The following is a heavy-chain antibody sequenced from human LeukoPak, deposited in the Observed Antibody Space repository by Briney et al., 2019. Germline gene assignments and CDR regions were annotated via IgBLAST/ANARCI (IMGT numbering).Heavy chain of an antibody. CDR3: ARGVAGYGPYDY. D-gene: IGHD5-12*01. V-gene: IGHV4-59*01. CDR1: GGSFSTYY. CDR2: ISYSGST. J-gene: IGHJ4*02. Sequence: SETLSLTCAVYGGSFSTYYWSWIRQPPGKGLEWIGYISYSGSTNYNPSLKSRVTISLDTPKNQFSLRLNSVTAADTAVYYCARGVAGYGPYDYWGQGTLVTVS.